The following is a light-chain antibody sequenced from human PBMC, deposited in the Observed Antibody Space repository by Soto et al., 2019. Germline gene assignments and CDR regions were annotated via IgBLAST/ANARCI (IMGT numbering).Light chain of an antibody. V-gene: IGKV1-5*01. CDR2: DAS. CDR3: QQYNSYSGT. J-gene: IGKJ1*01. Sequence: DIQMTQSPSTLSASVGDRVTITCRASQSISSWLAWYQQKPGKAPKLLIYDASSLESGVPSRFSCSGSGTEFTLTICFLQPDDFATYYCQQYNSYSGTFGQGTKVEIK. CDR1: QSISSW.